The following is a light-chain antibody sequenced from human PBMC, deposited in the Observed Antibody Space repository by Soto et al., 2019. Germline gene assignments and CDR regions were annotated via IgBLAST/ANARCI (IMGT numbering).Light chain of an antibody. J-gene: IGKJ5*01. CDR3: QQYNNWSPIT. Sequence: EIVMTQSPATLYVSPGERATLSCRASQSVSSNLAWYQQNPGQAPRLLIYGASTRATGIPARFSGSGSGTEFTLTVSSLQSEDFAVYYCQQYNNWSPITFGQGTRLEIK. CDR1: QSVSSN. CDR2: GAS. V-gene: IGKV3-15*01.